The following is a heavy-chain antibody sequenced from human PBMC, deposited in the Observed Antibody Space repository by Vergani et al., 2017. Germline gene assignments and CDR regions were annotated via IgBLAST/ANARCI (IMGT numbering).Heavy chain of an antibody. CDR1: GYTFTSYG. CDR2: NSDYNGNT. V-gene: IGHV1-18*01. D-gene: IGHD3-22*01. Sequence: VQLVQSGAEVKKPGASVKVSCKASGYTFTSYGISWVRQAPGQGLEWMGWNSDYNGNTKYAQKLQGRVTMTTDTSTSTAYMELRSLRSDDTAVYYCAREPNYDSSGYSIPAFDYWGQGTLVTVSS. CDR3: AREPNYDSSGYSIPAFDY. J-gene: IGHJ4*02.